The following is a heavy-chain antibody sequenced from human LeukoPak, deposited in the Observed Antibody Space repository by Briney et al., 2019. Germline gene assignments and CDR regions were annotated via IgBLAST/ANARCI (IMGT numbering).Heavy chain of an antibody. CDR3: ARALYCSSTSCYGGWFDP. CDR1: GGSFSGSY. D-gene: IGHD2-2*01. J-gene: IGHJ5*02. CDR2: INHSGST. Sequence: SETLSLTCAVYGGSFSGSYWSWIRQPPGKGLEWIGEINHSGSTNYNPSLKSRVTISVDTSKNQFSLKLSSVTAADTAVYYCARALYCSSTSCYGGWFDPWGQGTLVTVSS. V-gene: IGHV4-34*01.